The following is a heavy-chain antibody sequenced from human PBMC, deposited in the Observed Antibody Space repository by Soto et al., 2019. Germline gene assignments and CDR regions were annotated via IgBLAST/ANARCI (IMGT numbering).Heavy chain of an antibody. D-gene: IGHD3-16*01. CDR3: ARSPLTYDYVRQTWSEVGDSFDI. J-gene: IGHJ3*02. CDR2: LIHGGST. Sequence: SETLSLTCTVSGGSISSGGYYWSWIRQHPGKGLEWIGELIHGGSTTYNPSLKSRVTFSLDTSKSQFSLHLLSVTAADTAVYYCARSPLTYDYVRQTWSEVGDSFDIWGRGTLVTVSS. V-gene: IGHV4-39*01. CDR1: GGSISSGGYY.